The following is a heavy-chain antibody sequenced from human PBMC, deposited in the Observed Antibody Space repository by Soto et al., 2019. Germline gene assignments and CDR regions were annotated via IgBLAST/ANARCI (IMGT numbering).Heavy chain of an antibody. CDR1: GYTLTELS. J-gene: IGHJ3*02. CDR2: FDPEDGET. CDR3: ATWDRRCGGDCYDAFDI. V-gene: IGHV1-24*01. Sequence: ASVKVSCKVSGYTLTELSMHWVRQAPGKGLEWMGGFDPEDGETIYAQKFQGRVTMTEDTSTDTAYMELSSLRSEDTAVYYWATWDRRCGGDCYDAFDIWGQGTMVTVSS. D-gene: IGHD2-21*02.